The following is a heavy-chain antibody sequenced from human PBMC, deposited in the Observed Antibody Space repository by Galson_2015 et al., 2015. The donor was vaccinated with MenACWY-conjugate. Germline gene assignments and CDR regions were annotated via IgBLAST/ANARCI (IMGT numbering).Heavy chain of an antibody. CDR1: GGSISSSSYF. CDR2: IYYSGTT. CDR3: ARKPTVAGHYYYFDN. J-gene: IGHJ4*02. Sequence: ETLSLTCTVSGGSISSSSYFWGWIRQPPGEGLAWIASIYYSGTTHYNPSLRSRLTISTAPSKNQFSLKLSALTAADTAVYFCARKPTVAGHYYYFDNWGQGALVTVSS. V-gene: IGHV4-39*01. D-gene: IGHD6-19*01.